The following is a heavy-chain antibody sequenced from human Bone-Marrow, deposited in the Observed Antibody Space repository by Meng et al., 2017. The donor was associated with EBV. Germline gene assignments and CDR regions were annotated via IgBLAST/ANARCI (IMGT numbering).Heavy chain of an antibody. CDR3: ASESGRGFTPEY. V-gene: IGHV1-69*01. J-gene: IGHJ4*02. Sequence: QVRLKTVGGGEKKAGSSGKFSGRSSGGSWRSDAASWVRQAPEQGLEWRGGLSPMSGAPHYAQKFQDRVTTIADESTSTHSMELNNLTFEDTAMYYSASESGRGFTPEYWGQGTLVTVSS. CDR1: GGSWRSDA. D-gene: IGHD3-10*01. CDR2: LSPMSGAP.